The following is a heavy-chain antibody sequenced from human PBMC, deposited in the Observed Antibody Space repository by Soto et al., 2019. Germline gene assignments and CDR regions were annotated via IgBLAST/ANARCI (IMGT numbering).Heavy chain of an antibody. D-gene: IGHD3-10*01. CDR3: ARWYGSGSYYNRLWFDP. Sequence: SVKVSCKASGGTFSSYAISWVRQAPGQGLEWMGGIIPIFGTANYAQKFQGRVTITADESTSTAYMELSSLRSEDTAVYYCARWYGSGSYYNRLWFDPWGQGTLVTVS. CDR1: GGTFSSYA. J-gene: IGHJ5*02. V-gene: IGHV1-69*13. CDR2: IIPIFGTA.